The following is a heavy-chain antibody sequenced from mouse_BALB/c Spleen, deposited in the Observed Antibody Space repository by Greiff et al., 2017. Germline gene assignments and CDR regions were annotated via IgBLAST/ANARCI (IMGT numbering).Heavy chain of an antibody. CDR2: ISSGGSYT. V-gene: IGHV5-9-3*01. CDR3: TRQMDY. Sequence: EVQLVESGGGLVKPGGSLKLSCAASGFTFSSYAMPWVRQTPEKRLEWVATISSGGSYTYYPDSVKGRFTISRDNAKNTLYLQMSSLRSEDTAMYYCTRQMDYWGQGTSVTVSS. J-gene: IGHJ4*01. CDR1: GFTFSSYA.